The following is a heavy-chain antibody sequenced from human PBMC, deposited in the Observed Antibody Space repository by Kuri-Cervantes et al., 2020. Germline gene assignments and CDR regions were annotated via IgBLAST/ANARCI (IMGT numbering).Heavy chain of an antibody. Sequence: SQTLSLTCAVSGYSISSGYYWGWIRQPPGKGLEWIGSIYHSGSTYYNPSLKSRVTISVDTSKNQFSLKLSSVTAADTAVYYCARRLAAAGNWFDPWGQGTLVTVSS. J-gene: IGHJ5*02. CDR1: GYSISSGYY. CDR3: ARRLAAAGNWFDP. V-gene: IGHV4-38-2*01. D-gene: IGHD6-13*01. CDR2: IYHSGST.